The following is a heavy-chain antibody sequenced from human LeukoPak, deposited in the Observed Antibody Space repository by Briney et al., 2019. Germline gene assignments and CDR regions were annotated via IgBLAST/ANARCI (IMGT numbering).Heavy chain of an antibody. D-gene: IGHD5-24*01. J-gene: IGHJ3*01. V-gene: IGHV3-23*01. CDR1: GFSFSSYA. CDR3: AKGKINHDGAFDA. CDR2: ISDSGGST. Sequence: GGSLRLSCAASGFSFSSYAMSWVRQAPGKGLEWVSGISDSGGSTYYADSVKGRFTISRDNSKKQLFLQVDSLRVEDTAVYYCAKGKINHDGAFDAWGQGTRVTVSS.